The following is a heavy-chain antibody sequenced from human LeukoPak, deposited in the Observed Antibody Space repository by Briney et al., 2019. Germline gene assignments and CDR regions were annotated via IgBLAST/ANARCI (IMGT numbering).Heavy chain of an antibody. CDR1: GGSISSGGYY. Sequence: SETLSLTCTVSGGSISSGGYYWSWIRQHPGKGPEWIGYIYYSGSTYYNPSLKSRVTISVDTSKNQFSLKLSSVTAADTAVYYCASLFGELLPAYYYYGMDVWGQGTTVTVSS. CDR2: IYYSGST. CDR3: ASLFGELLPAYYYYGMDV. J-gene: IGHJ6*02. D-gene: IGHD3-10*02. V-gene: IGHV4-31*03.